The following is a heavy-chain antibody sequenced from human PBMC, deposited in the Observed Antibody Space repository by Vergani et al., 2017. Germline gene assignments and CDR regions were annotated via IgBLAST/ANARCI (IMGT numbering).Heavy chain of an antibody. J-gene: IGHJ4*02. Sequence: QVTLKESGPVLVKPTETPTLTCTVSGFSLSNARMGVGWIRQPPGKALEWLAHMFSNDEKSYSTSLKSRLTISKDTSKSQVVLTMTNMDPVDTATYYCARIVSFGVVIIRYYFDYWGQGTLVTVSS. CDR1: GFSLSNARMG. V-gene: IGHV2-26*01. D-gene: IGHD3-3*01. CDR2: MFSNDEK. CDR3: ARIVSFGVVIIRYYFDY.